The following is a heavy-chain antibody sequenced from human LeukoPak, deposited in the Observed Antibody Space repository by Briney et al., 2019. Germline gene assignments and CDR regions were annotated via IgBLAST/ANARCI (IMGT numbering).Heavy chain of an antibody. CDR2: ISSSSSYI. J-gene: IGHJ4*02. V-gene: IGHV3-11*05. CDR3: ARAAHGSGSYQHGRGDY. D-gene: IGHD3-10*01. Sequence: PRGSLRLSCAASGFTFSDYYMSWIRQAPGKGLEWVSYISSSSSYINYADSVNGRFNIPKHHAKNVQHLQTSSLAAEDTAVSYCARAAHGSGSYQHGRGDYWGQGTLVTVSS. CDR1: GFTFSDYY.